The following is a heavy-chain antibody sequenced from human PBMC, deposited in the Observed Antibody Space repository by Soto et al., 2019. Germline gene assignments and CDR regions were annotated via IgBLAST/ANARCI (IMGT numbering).Heavy chain of an antibody. CDR2: IYWNDDK. CDR3: AHRGSSWYAYYFDY. V-gene: IGHV2-5*01. Sequence: SGPTLVNPTQTLTLTCTFSGFSLSTSGVGVGWIRQPPGKALEWLALIYWNDDKRYSPSLKSRLTITKDTSKNQVVLTMTNMDPVDTATYYCAHRGSSWYAYYFDYGGQGTLVTVPS. CDR1: GFSLSTSGVG. J-gene: IGHJ4*02. D-gene: IGHD6-13*01.